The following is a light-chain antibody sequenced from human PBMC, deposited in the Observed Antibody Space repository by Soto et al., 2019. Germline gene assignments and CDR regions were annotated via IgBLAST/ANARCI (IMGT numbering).Light chain of an antibody. Sequence: EIVLTQSPATLSLSPGERATLSCRASQSVSSYLAWYQQKPGQAPRLLIYDASNRATGIPARFSGSGSGTDFTLTISSLEPEDFAVYYCQHHSNWLWTFGQGTKVDI. CDR1: QSVSSY. J-gene: IGKJ1*01. V-gene: IGKV3-11*01. CDR2: DAS. CDR3: QHHSNWLWT.